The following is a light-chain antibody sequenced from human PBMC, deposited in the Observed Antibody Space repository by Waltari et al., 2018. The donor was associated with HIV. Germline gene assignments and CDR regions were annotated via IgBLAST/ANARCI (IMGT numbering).Light chain of an antibody. Sequence: EIVMTQSPPTLSVSPGQRVHLSCRASQSISAKVAWYQQRPGQAPRLLIYEVGTRPTGIPARFSGSGSWTEFTLTISSLQSEDFATYFCQQYDSGPRGITFGQGTMLEIK. J-gene: IGKJ2*01. V-gene: IGKV3-15*01. CDR1: QSISAK. CDR3: QQYDSGPRGIT. CDR2: EVG.